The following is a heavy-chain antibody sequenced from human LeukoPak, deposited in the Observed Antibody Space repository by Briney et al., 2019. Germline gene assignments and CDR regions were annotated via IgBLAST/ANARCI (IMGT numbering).Heavy chain of an antibody. D-gene: IGHD6-13*01. CDR2: INPNSGGT. CDR3: ARFYSSGIAAAAH. V-gene: IGHV1-2*02. Sequence: ASVTVSCKASGYTFTGYYMHWVRQAPGQGLEWMGWINPNSGGTNYAQKFQGRVTMTRDTSISTAYMELSRLRPDDTAVYYCARFYSSGIAAAAHWGQGTLVTVSS. J-gene: IGHJ4*02. CDR1: GYTFTGYY.